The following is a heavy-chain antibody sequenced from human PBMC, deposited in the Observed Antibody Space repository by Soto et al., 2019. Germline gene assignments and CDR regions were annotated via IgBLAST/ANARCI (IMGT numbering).Heavy chain of an antibody. J-gene: IGHJ6*02. CDR2: ISGSGGST. CDR3: ARDRKTYSSSWGDYYYGMDV. D-gene: IGHD6-13*01. CDR1: GFTFSSYA. V-gene: IGHV3-23*01. Sequence: GGSLRLSCAASGFTFSSYAMSWVRQAPGKGLEWVSAISGSGGSTYYADSVKGRFTINPDTSKNQFSLQLNSVTPEDTAVYYCARDRKTYSSSWGDYYYGMDVWGQGTTVTVSS.